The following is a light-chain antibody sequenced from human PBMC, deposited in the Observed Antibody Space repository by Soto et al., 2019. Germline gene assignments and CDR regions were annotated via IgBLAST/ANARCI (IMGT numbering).Light chain of an antibody. CDR1: QSVSSN. CDR2: AAS. Sequence: TRCRVTLYVSRGEKATLSFRVSQSVSSNLAWYQQKPGQAPRLLTYAASTRATGIPARFSGRGSGTGLTLLISCLHWEESAVYKGPQYYNSHTFGQGTRLEIK. CDR3: PQYYNSHT. V-gene: IGKV3-15*01. J-gene: IGKJ5*01.